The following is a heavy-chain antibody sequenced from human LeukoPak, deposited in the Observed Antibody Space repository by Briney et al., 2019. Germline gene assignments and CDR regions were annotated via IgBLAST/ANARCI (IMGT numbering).Heavy chain of an antibody. CDR1: GFTFSSYA. CDR2: ISGSGGST. J-gene: IGHJ4*02. CDR3: ASTYYYDSSGYYYRSN. D-gene: IGHD3-22*01. Sequence: GGSLRLSCAASGFTFSSYAMSWVRQAPGKGLEWVSAISGSGGSTYYADSVKGRFTISRDNSKNTLYLQMNSLRAEDTAVYYCASTYYYDSSGYYYRSNWGQGTLVTVSS. V-gene: IGHV3-23*01.